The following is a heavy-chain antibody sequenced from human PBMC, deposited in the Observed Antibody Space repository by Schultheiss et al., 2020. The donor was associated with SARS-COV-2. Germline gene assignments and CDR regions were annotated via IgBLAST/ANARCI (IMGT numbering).Heavy chain of an antibody. J-gene: IGHJ5*02. CDR2: IYYSGST. Sequence: SETLSLTCTVSGGSISSGDYYWSWIRQPPGKGLEWIGYIYYSGSTNYNPSLKSRVTISVDTSKNQFSLKLSSVTAADTAVYYCARLGYCSSTSCSNWFDPWGQGTLVTVSS. V-gene: IGHV4-61*08. CDR3: ARLGYCSSTSCSNWFDP. D-gene: IGHD2-2*01. CDR1: GGSISSGDYY.